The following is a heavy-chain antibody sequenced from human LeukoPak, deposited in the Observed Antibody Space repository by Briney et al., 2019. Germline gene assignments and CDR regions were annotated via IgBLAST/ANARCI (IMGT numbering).Heavy chain of an antibody. V-gene: IGHV1-46*01. D-gene: IGHD6-19*01. Sequence: GASVKVSCKASGYTFTGYYMHWVRQAPGQGLEWMGIINPSGGSTSYAQKFQGRVTMTRDTSTSTVYMELSSLRSEDTAVYYCARVSYSSGWYGRAFDIWGQGTMVTVSS. CDR2: INPSGGST. CDR1: GYTFTGYY. CDR3: ARVSYSSGWYGRAFDI. J-gene: IGHJ3*02.